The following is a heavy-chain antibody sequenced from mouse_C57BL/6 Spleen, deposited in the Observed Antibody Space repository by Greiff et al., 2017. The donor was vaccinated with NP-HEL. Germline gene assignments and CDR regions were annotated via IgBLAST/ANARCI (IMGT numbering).Heavy chain of an antibody. CDR1: GFTVSSYG. V-gene: IGHV5-6-3*01. CDR2: INSNGGST. CDR3: ARMARTIN. Sequence: DVKLVEAGGGLVEPGGSLKLSCAASGFTVSSYGMSWVRQTPDKRLELVATINSNGGSTYYPDSVKGRFTISRDNAKNTLYLQMSSLKSEDTAMYYCARMARTINWGQGTTLTVSS. J-gene: IGHJ2*01.